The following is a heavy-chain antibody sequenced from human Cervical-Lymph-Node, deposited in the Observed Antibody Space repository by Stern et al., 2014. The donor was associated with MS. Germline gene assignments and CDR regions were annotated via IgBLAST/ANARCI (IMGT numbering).Heavy chain of an antibody. Sequence: QVQLVESGAEVKKPGSSVKVSCKASGGTFSSYGISWVRQVPGQGREWMGVLILTFGITNYAQKFQGRVTITADEYTSTAYMELSSLRSEDTAMYYCAISRTLVPPHNYFDHWGQGTLVTVSS. CDR2: LILTFGIT. CDR1: GGTFSSYG. CDR3: AISRTLVPPHNYFDH. J-gene: IGHJ4*02. V-gene: IGHV1-69*01. D-gene: IGHD2-21*01.